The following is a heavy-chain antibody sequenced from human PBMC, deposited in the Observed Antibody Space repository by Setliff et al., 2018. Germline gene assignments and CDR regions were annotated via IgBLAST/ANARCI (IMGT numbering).Heavy chain of an antibody. D-gene: IGHD2-2*01. CDR1: GGSISSRNYY. CDR3: ARDQGYCGSASCYAQLWFDP. Sequence: SETLSLTCTVSGGSISSRNYYWGWIRQPPGKGLEWIGEINRRGSSKYNPSLKSLVPISVDTSKNQLSLKLRSVTAADTAVYYCARDQGYCGSASCYAQLWFDPWGQGTLVTVSS. CDR2: INRRGSS. V-gene: IGHV4-39*07. J-gene: IGHJ5*02.